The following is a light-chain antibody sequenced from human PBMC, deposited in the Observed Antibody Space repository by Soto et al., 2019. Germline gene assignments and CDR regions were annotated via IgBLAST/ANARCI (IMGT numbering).Light chain of an antibody. J-gene: IGKJ4*01. Sequence: DIQMTQSPSSLSASVGDRVTITCRAGQSISSYLNWYQQKPGKAPKLLIYAASSLQSGVPSRFSGSGSGTDFTLTISSLQPEDFATYYCQQSYSTVTFGGGTKVEIK. CDR2: AAS. CDR3: QQSYSTVT. V-gene: IGKV1-39*01. CDR1: QSISSY.